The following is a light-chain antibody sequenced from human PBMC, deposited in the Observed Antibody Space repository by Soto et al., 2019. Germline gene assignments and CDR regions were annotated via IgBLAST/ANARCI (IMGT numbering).Light chain of an antibody. J-gene: IGLJ3*02. CDR1: SSNIGTNT. CDR3: TAWDGSLNARV. CDR2: FNN. Sequence: QSVLTQPPSASGTPGQRVTISCSGSSSNIGTNTVNWYQQFPGTAPKLLIYFNNQRPSGIPDRFSGSKSGTSASLDISGLQSEDEGDYYCTAWDGSLNARVFGGGTQLTVL. V-gene: IGLV1-44*01.